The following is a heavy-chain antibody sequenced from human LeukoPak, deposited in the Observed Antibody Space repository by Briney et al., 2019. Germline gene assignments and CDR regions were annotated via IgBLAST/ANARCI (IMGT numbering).Heavy chain of an antibody. CDR2: INSDGNTT. CDR1: GFTFSSYW. D-gene: IGHD5-12*01. J-gene: IGHJ6*03. Sequence: GGSLRLSCAASGFTFSSYWMHWVRQAPGKGLVWVSRINSDGNTTNYADSVKGRFTISRDNAKNTLYLQMNSLRAEDTSVYYCARAKGSGYVLNMDVWGKGTTVTVSS. CDR3: ARAKGSGYVLNMDV. V-gene: IGHV3-74*01.